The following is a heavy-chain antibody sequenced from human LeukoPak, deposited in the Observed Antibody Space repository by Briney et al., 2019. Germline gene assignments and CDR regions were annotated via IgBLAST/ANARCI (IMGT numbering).Heavy chain of an antibody. Sequence: ASVKLSCKSSGYTFTSYDINWVRQATGQGLEWMGWMNPNSGNTGYAQKFQGRVTMIRNTSISTVYMELSSLRPEETAVYYCARATQWLMYYYYGMDVWGQGTTVTVSS. CDR1: GYTFTSYD. J-gene: IGHJ6*02. D-gene: IGHD6-19*01. V-gene: IGHV1-8*01. CDR3: ARATQWLMYYYYGMDV. CDR2: MNPNSGNT.